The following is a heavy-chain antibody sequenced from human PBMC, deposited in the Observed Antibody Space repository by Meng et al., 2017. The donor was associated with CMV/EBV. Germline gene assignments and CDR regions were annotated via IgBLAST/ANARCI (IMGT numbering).Heavy chain of an antibody. CDR1: GFCFSASV. D-gene: IGHD4-23*01. CDR3: ASDGGQYDY. V-gene: IGHV3-53*01. Sequence: GESLKISCAASGFCFSASVIHWVRQAPGKGLEWVSVIYSGGSTYYADSVKGRFTISRDNSKNTLYLQMNSLRAEDTAVYYCASDGGQYDYWGQGTLVTVSS. J-gene: IGHJ4*02. CDR2: IYSGGST.